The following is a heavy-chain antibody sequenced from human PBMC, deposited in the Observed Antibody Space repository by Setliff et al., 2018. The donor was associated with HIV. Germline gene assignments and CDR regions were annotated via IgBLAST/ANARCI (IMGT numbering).Heavy chain of an antibody. D-gene: IGHD1-26*01. CDR2: ISCSSSYI. Sequence: PGGSLRLSCAASGFTFSGYSMHWVRQAPGKGLEWVSCISCSSSYIYYADSVKGRFTISRDNAKNSLYLQMNSLRAEDTAVYYCARARGSPTSYFDYWGQGTLVTVSS. CDR3: ARARGSPTSYFDY. CDR1: GFTFSGYS. V-gene: IGHV3-21*01. J-gene: IGHJ4*02.